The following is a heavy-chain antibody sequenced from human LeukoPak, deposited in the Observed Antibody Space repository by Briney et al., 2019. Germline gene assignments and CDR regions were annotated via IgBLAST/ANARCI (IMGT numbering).Heavy chain of an antibody. CDR3: ARVGLVSSGYSSGWSFFGKTPHSYYFDY. D-gene: IGHD6-19*01. J-gene: IGHJ4*02. V-gene: IGHV1-2*02. Sequence: ASVKVSCKASGYTFTGYYMHWVRQAPGQGLEWMGWINPNSGGTNYAQKFQGRVTMTRDTSISTAYMELSSLRSEDTAVYYCARVGLVSSGYSSGWSFFGKTPHSYYFDYWGQGTLVTVSS. CDR2: INPNSGGT. CDR1: GYTFTGYY.